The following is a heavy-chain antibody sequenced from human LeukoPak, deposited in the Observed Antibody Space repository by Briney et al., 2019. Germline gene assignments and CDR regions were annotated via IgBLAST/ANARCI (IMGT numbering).Heavy chain of an antibody. J-gene: IGHJ6*02. CDR1: GYTFTGYY. D-gene: IGHD1-26*01. CDR3: ARVKGGSYYAGPKYYSGMDV. CDR2: INPNSGGT. V-gene: IGHV1-2*04. Sequence: ASVKVSCKASGYTFTGYYMHWVRQAPGQGLEWMGRINPNSGGTNYAQKFQGWVTMTRDTSISTAYMELSRLRSDDTAVYYCARVKGGSYYAGPKYYSGMDVWGQGTTVTVSS.